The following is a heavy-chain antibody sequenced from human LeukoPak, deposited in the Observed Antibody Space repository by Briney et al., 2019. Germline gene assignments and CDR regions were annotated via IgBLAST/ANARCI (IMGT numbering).Heavy chain of an antibody. D-gene: IGHD2-2*01. CDR2: ISPYYGDT. V-gene: IGHV1-18*01. CDR1: GYNFPTYG. CDR3: ARGRPVGSTSWPRRQLIDRDFFDY. Sequence: ASVKVSCKASGYNFPTYGINWVRQAPGQGLEWMGWISPYYGDTKYTHALQGRVTMTAEKSTTTAYMELTGLTSDDTAVYYCARGRPVGSTSWPRRQLIDRDFFDYWGQGTLVTVSS. J-gene: IGHJ4*01.